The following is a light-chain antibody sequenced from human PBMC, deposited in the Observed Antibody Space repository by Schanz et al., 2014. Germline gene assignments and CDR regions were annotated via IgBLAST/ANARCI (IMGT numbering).Light chain of an antibody. CDR3: QQYGSSPRMYT. Sequence: IVLTQSPGTLSLSPGERATLSCRASQSVSSRYLAWYQQKPGQAPRLLIHSTSIRATGIPDRFSGIGSGTGFTLTISRLEPDDFAVYYCQQYGSSPRMYTFGQGTKLEIK. J-gene: IGKJ2*01. CDR1: QSVSSRY. V-gene: IGKV3-20*01. CDR2: STS.